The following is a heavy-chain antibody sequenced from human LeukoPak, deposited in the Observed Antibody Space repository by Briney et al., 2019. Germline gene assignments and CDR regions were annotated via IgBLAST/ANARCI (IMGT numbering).Heavy chain of an antibody. D-gene: IGHD2-21*02. J-gene: IGHJ4*02. CDR3: AKTVLELKVTPGRYYFDY. Sequence: GGSLRLSCAASGFTFSSYTMNWVRQAPGKGLEWVSSISSRSSYIYYADSVKGRFTISRDNAKNSLYLQMNSLRAEDTAVYYCAKTVLELKVTPGRYYFDYWGQGTLVTVSS. V-gene: IGHV3-21*01. CDR2: ISSRSSYI. CDR1: GFTFSSYT.